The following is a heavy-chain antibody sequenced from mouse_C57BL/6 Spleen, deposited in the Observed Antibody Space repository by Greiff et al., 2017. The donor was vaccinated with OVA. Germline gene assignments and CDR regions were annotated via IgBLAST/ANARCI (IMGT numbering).Heavy chain of an antibody. CDR1: GFTFSSYA. CDR3: ARDNGTWYFDV. V-gene: IGHV5-4*03. Sequence: EGNVVESGGGLVKPGGSPKLSCSASGFTFSSYAMSWVRQTPEKRLEWVATISDGGSYTYYPDNVKGRFTISRDNAKNNLYLQMSHLKSEDTAMYYCARDNGTWYFDVWGTGTTVTVSS. D-gene: IGHD1-1*01. CDR2: ISDGGSYT. J-gene: IGHJ1*03.